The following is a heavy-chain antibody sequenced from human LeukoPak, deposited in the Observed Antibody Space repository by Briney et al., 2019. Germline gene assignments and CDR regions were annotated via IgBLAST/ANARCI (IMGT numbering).Heavy chain of an antibody. J-gene: IGHJ4*02. V-gene: IGHV3-21*01. D-gene: IGHD1-1*01. CDR1: GFTFSSYW. CDR3: ARSPQGTGSPADY. Sequence: SGGSLRLSCAASGFTFSSYWMSWVRQAPGKGLDWVSSISSNSKYIYYADSVKGRFTISRDNAKNSLYLQMNSLTAEDTAVYYCARSPQGTGSPADYWGQGTLVTVSS. CDR2: ISSNSKYI.